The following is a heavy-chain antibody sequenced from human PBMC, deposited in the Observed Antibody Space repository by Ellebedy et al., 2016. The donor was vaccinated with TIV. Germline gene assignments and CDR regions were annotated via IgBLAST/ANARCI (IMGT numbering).Heavy chain of an antibody. D-gene: IGHD3-16*01. CDR1: GGPFSGYY. CDR2: INHSGST. V-gene: IGHV4-34*10. CDR3: AGAYLGDPHWFDP. Sequence: MPGGSLRLSCGVYGGPFSGYYWSWISQPPGKGLAWLGEINHSGSTNYNPSVKSRITMSVDTHREQFSLKLSSVTAADTAIYFCAGAYLGDPHWFDPWGQGIPVIVSS. J-gene: IGHJ5*02.